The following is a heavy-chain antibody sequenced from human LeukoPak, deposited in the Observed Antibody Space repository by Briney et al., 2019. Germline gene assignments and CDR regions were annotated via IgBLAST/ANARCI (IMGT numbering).Heavy chain of an antibody. J-gene: IGHJ4*02. CDR1: GGSIISNSYY. D-gene: IGHD3-10*01. Sequence: ETLSLTCTVSGGSIISNSYYWGWIRQPPGKGLEWVSAISGSGGSTYYADSVKGRFTISRDNSKNTLYLQMNSLRAEDTAVYYCASQWFGELLLDYWGQGTLVTVSS. CDR2: ISGSGGST. V-gene: IGHV3-23*01. CDR3: ASQWFGELLLDY.